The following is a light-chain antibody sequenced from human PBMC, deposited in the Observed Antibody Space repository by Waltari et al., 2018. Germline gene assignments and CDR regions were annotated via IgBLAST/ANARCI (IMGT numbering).Light chain of an antibody. CDR3: QQRSTWWT. V-gene: IGKV3-11*01. Sequence: EIVLTQSPVTLSLSPGGRATLSCRASQSIGSYLAWYQQKPGQAPRLLIYDASNRATGVPARFSGSGSGTDFTLTVRNLAPGDSAVYYCQQRSTWWTFGQGTRVEI. J-gene: IGKJ1*01. CDR2: DAS. CDR1: QSIGSY.